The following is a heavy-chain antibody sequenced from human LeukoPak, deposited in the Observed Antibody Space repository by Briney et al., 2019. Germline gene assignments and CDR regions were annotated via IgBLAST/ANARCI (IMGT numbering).Heavy chain of an antibody. CDR2: ISYDGSNK. J-gene: IGHJ6*02. V-gene: IGHV3-30-3*01. CDR1: GFTFSSYA. Sequence: PGRSLRLSCAASGFTFSSYAMHWVRQAPGKGLEWVAVISYDGSNKYYADSVKGRFTISRDNSKNTLYPQMNSLRAEDTAVYYCARDPHSGYDFLRYYYYGMDVWGQGTTVTVSS. CDR3: ARDPHSGYDFLRYYYYGMDV. D-gene: IGHD5-12*01.